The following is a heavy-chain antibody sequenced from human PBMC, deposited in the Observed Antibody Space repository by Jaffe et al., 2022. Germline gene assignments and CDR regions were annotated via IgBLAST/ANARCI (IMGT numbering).Heavy chain of an antibody. J-gene: IGHJ5*02. CDR1: GGSISSYY. D-gene: IGHD6-13*01. V-gene: IGHV4-59*01. CDR3: ARVSGTAAALGPPQSWFDP. Sequence: QVQLQESGPGLVKPSETLSLTCTVSGGSISSYYWSWIRQPPGKGLEWIGYIYYSGSTNYNPSLKSRVTISVDTSKNQFSLKLSSVTAADTAVYYCARVSGTAAALGPPQSWFDPWGQGTLVTVSS. CDR2: IYYSGST.